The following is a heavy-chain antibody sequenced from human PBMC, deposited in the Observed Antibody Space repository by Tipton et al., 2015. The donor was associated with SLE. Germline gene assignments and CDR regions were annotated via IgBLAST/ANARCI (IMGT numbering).Heavy chain of an antibody. V-gene: IGHV3-53*05. CDR2: IYSGGST. CDR3: ARDQDPYLAVAGPGYFQH. D-gene: IGHD6-19*01. J-gene: IGHJ1*01. Sequence: SLRLSCAASGFTVSSNYMSWVRQAPGKGLEWVSVIYSGGSTYYADSVKGRFTISRDNSKNTLYLQMNSLRAEDTAVYYCARDQDPYLAVAGPGYFQHWGQCTLVTVAS. CDR1: GFTVSSNY.